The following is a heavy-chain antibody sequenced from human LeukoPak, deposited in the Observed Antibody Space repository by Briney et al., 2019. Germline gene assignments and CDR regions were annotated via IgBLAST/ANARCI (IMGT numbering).Heavy chain of an antibody. D-gene: IGHD3-9*01. CDR2: IYYSGST. Sequence: SETLSLTCTVSGGSISSSSYYWGWIRQPPGKGLERIGSIYYSGSTYYNPSLKSRVAISVDTSKNQFSLKLSSVTAADTAVYYCARSYFDWLFIFDPWGQGTLVTVSS. CDR1: GGSISSSSYY. J-gene: IGHJ5*02. V-gene: IGHV4-39*01. CDR3: ARSYFDWLFIFDP.